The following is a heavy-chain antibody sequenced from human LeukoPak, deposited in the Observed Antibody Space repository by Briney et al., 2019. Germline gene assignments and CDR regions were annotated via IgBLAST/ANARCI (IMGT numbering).Heavy chain of an antibody. CDR1: GFTFSSYG. CDR3: ASTPYSSGWYDPLYYYYMDV. D-gene: IGHD6-13*01. V-gene: IGHV3-30*19. J-gene: IGHJ6*03. CDR2: ISYDGSNK. Sequence: GGSLRLSCAASGFTFSSYGMHWVRQAPGKGLEWVAVISYDGSNKYYADSAKGRFTISRDNSKNTLYLQMNSLRAEDTAVYYCASTPYSSGWYDPLYYYYMDVWGKGTTVTVSS.